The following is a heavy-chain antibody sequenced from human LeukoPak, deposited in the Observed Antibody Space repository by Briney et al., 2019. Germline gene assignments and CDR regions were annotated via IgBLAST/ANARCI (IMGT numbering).Heavy chain of an antibody. J-gene: IGHJ6*03. Sequence: GGSLRLSCAASGFTFSNYEMHWVRQAPGKGLEWVAFIRYDGSNKYYADSVKGRFTISRDNSKNTLYLQMNSLRAEDTAVYYCAKDWAIAGSYYCMDVWGKGTTVTISS. CDR3: AKDWAIAGSYYCMDV. D-gene: IGHD2-2*01. V-gene: IGHV3-30*02. CDR1: GFTFSNYE. CDR2: IRYDGSNK.